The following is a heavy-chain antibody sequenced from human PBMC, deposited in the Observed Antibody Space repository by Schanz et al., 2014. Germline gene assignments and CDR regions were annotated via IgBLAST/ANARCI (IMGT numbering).Heavy chain of an antibody. CDR1: GFTFSSYG. D-gene: IGHD5-12*01. CDR2: ILYDGSNK. V-gene: IGHV3-30*18. CDR3: AHEYSTYGTVDY. J-gene: IGHJ4*02. Sequence: QVQLVESGGGVAQPGRSLRLSCAASGFTFSSYGMHWVRQAPGKGLEWVAVILYDGSNKYYADSVKGRFTISRDNSKNTLYLQMNSMRVEDTALYYCAHEYSTYGTVDYWGQGTLVNVSS.